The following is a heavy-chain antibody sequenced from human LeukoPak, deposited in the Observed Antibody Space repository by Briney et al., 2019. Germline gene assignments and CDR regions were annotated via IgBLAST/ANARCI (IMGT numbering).Heavy chain of an antibody. CDR1: GYTFTGSGRY. Sequence: VASVKVSCKASGYTFTGSGRYLYWLRQAPGQGLECVGWIHPNNGATLYAQKFQGRVAMTTDTSISTAYMELSRLRPDDTAMYYCARDGPAQMVDFDYWGQGTLVTVSS. CDR2: IHPNNGAT. V-gene: IGHV1-2*02. J-gene: IGHJ4*02. CDR3: ARDGPAQMVDFDY. D-gene: IGHD3-10*01.